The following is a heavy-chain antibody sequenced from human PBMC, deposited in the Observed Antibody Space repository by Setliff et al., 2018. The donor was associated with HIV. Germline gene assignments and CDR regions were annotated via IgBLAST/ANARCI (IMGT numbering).Heavy chain of an antibody. CDR1: GGSISSSTYY. Sequence: SETLSLTCTVSGGSISSSTYYWGWIRQPPGKGLEWIGTISYSGSTYYNPSLKSRVIISVDTSKNQFSLKLSSVTAADTAVYYCASPRGYCSGGICHFWYFDLWGRGTLVTVSS. CDR3: ASPRGYCSGGICHFWYFDL. D-gene: IGHD2-15*01. V-gene: IGHV4-39*01. J-gene: IGHJ2*01. CDR2: ISYSGST.